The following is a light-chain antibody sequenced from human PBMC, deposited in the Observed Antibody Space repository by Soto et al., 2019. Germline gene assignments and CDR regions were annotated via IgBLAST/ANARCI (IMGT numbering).Light chain of an antibody. CDR1: SSNLGGTNY. Sequence: VLTPPPSSSGTPGQRVFISCSGSSSNLGGTNYAYWYQQLPGAAPKLLMHSNNLRPSGVPERISGSKSGTSASLAISGLRSEDEAVYYCASWDDRLGAVIFGGGTKVTVL. CDR2: SNN. J-gene: IGLJ2*01. V-gene: IGLV1-47*02. CDR3: ASWDDRLGAVI.